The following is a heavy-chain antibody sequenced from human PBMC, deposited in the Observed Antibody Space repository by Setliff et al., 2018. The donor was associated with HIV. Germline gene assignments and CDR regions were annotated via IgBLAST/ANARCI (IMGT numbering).Heavy chain of an antibody. V-gene: IGHV4-38-2*01. Sequence: PSETLSLTCAVSGYSISSGYYWGWIRQPPGKGLEWIGSIYHSGSTYDSPSLKSRVTISVDTSKNQFSLKLSSVTAADTAVYYCARGGSGHFDYWGQGTLVTVSS. J-gene: IGHJ4*02. CDR2: IYHSGST. D-gene: IGHD5-12*01. CDR3: ARGGSGHFDY. CDR1: GYSISSGYY.